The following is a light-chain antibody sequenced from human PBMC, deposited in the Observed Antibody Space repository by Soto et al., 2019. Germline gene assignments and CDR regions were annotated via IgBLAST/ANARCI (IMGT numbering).Light chain of an antibody. CDR3: SSYTGSATYV. Sequence: QSVLTQPASVSGSPGQSITISCAGTSSDVGGFDYVSWYQQHPGKAPKLMIYEVSNRPSGVSDRFSGSKSGNTASLTISGLQPEDEADYYCSSYTGSATYVFGTGTTVTVL. CDR1: SSDVGGFDY. CDR2: EVS. J-gene: IGLJ1*01. V-gene: IGLV2-14*01.